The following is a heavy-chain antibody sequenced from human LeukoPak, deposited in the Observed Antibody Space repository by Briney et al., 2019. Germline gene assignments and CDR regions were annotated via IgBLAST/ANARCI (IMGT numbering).Heavy chain of an antibody. D-gene: IGHD5-18*01. Sequence: SETLSLTCAVYGGSFSGYYWSWIRQPPGKGLEWIGEINHSGSTNYNPSLKSRVTISVDTSKNQFSLKLSSVTAADTAVYYCARVTQRQGLGYFDLWGRGTLVTVSS. CDR3: ARVTQRQGLGYFDL. V-gene: IGHV4-34*01. J-gene: IGHJ2*01. CDR1: GGSFSGYY. CDR2: INHSGST.